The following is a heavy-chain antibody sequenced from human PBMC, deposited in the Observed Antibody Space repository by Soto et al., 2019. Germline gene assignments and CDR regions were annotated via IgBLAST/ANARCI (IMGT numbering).Heavy chain of an antibody. Sequence: ASVKVSCEASGYTFTSYGISWVRQAPGQGLEWMGWISAYNGNTNYAQKLQRRVTMTTDTSTSTAYMELRSVRPDDPAVYYCAKDRGADIADAFDIWGQGTMVTVSS. CDR1: GYTFTSYG. CDR3: AKDRGADIADAFDI. CDR2: ISAYNGNT. J-gene: IGHJ3*02. V-gene: IGHV1-18*01.